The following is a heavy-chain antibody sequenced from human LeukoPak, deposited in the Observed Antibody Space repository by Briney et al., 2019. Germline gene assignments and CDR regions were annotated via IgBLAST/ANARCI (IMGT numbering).Heavy chain of an antibody. V-gene: IGHV3-21*01. CDR2: ISDRSGHI. CDR3: ASGTIFGVVITGYYYGLDV. CDR1: GFTFRTYT. Sequence: GGSLRLSCAASGFTFRTYTMHWVRQAPGKGLEWVSSISDRSGHIYYTDSVEGRFTISRDNAKNSAYLQMNSLRVEDTAVYYCASGTIFGVVITGYYYGLDVWGQGTTVAVSS. D-gene: IGHD3-3*01. J-gene: IGHJ6*02.